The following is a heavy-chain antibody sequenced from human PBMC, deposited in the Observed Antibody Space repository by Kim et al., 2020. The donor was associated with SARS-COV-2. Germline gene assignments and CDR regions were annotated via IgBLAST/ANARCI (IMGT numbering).Heavy chain of an antibody. CDR3: ARDIRYYDSSGYYDYYYGMGV. V-gene: IGHV1-69*13. D-gene: IGHD3-22*01. CDR1: GGTFSSYA. J-gene: IGHJ6*02. Sequence: SVKVSCKASGGTFSSYAISWVRQAPGQGLEWMGGIIPIFGTANYAQKFQGRVTITADESTSTAYMELSSLRSEDTAVYYCARDIRYYDSSGYYDYYYGMGVWGQGTTVTVSS. CDR2: IIPIFGTA.